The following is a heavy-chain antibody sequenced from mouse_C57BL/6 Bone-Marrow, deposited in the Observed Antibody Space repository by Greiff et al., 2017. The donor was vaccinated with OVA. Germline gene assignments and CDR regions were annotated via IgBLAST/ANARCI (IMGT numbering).Heavy chain of an antibody. CDR1: GYTFTSYW. V-gene: IGHV1-59*01. CDR2: IDPSDSYT. Sequence: QVQLKQPGAELVRPGTSVKLSCKASGYTFTSYWMHWVKQRPGQGLEWIGVIDPSDSYTNYNQKFKGKATLTVDTSSSTAYMQLSSLTSEDSAVYYCARGLRLRVWGTVTTVTVSS. J-gene: IGHJ1*03. D-gene: IGHD3-2*02. CDR3: ARGLRLRV.